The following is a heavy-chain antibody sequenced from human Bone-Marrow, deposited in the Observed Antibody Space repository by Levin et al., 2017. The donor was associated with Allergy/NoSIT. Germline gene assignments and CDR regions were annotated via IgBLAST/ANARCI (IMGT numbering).Heavy chain of an antibody. CDR3: AREYSSSSGGRSEDIVATELYGMDG. D-gene: IGHD5-12*01. J-gene: IGHJ6*02. CDR2: ISSSSSYI. V-gene: IGHV3-21*01. Sequence: GGSLRLSCAASGFTFSSYSMNWVRQAPGKGLEWVSSISSSSSYIYYADSVKGRFTISRDNAKNSLYLQMNSLRAEDTAVYYCAREYSSSSGGRSEDIVATELYGMDGWGQGTTVTVSS. CDR1: GFTFSSYS.